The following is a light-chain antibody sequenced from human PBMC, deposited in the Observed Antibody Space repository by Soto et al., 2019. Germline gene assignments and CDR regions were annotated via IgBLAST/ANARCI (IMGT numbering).Light chain of an antibody. J-gene: IGKJ1*01. V-gene: IGKV1-5*01. Sequence: DIQMTQSPSTLSASVGDRVTINCRASQSISRWLAWIQQKPGKAPNVLIYDASTLDSGVPSRFSGSGSGTEFTLTISSLQPDDFVTYYCQQYTSDPWTFGPGTKVEI. CDR3: QQYTSDPWT. CDR1: QSISRW. CDR2: DAS.